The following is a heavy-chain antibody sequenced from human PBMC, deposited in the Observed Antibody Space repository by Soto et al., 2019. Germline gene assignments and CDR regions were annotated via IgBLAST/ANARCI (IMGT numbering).Heavy chain of an antibody. D-gene: IGHD6-13*01. CDR1: GGSISSGGYY. CDR3: ARGRIAAAAHNWFDP. Sequence: SETLSLTCTVSGGSISSGGYYWSWIRQHPGKGLEWIGYIYYSGSTYYNTSLKSRVTISVDTSKNQFSLKLSSVTAADTAVYYCARGRIAAAAHNWFDPWGQGTLVTVS. J-gene: IGHJ5*02. V-gene: IGHV4-31*03. CDR2: IYYSGST.